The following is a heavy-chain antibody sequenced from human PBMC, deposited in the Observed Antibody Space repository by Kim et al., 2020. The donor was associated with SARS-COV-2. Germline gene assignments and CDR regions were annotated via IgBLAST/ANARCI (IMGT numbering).Heavy chain of an antibody. J-gene: IGHJ2*01. CDR3: AKDFNAAGRGWYFDL. CDR2: ISWNSGNI. V-gene: IGHV3-9*01. Sequence: GGSLRLSCATSGFTFDDYGMSWVRQAPGKGLEWVSGISWNSGNIDYADSVKGRFTISRDNAKNSLYLQMDSLRVEDTAFYYCAKDFNAAGRGWYFDLWGRGTLVTVSS. CDR1: GFTFDDYG. D-gene: IGHD3-10*01.